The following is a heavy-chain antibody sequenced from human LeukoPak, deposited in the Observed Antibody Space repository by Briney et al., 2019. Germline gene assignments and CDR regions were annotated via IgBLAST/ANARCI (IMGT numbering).Heavy chain of an antibody. V-gene: IGHV3-23*01. CDR3: AKEPHSSAAGTSGWFDP. CDR1: GFTFSSYA. J-gene: IGHJ5*02. Sequence: GGSLRLSCAASGFTFSSYAMSWVRQAPGKGLEWVSAISGSGGSTYYADSVKGRFTISRDNSKNTLYLQMNSLRAEDTAVYYCAKEPHSSAAGTSGWFDPWGQGTLVTVSS. CDR2: ISGSGGST. D-gene: IGHD6-13*01.